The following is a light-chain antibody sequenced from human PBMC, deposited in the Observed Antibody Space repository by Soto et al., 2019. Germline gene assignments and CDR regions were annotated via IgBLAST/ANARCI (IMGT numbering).Light chain of an antibody. CDR2: DTS. CDR1: QSVSSSY. CDR3: QQCGSSPS. V-gene: IGKV3-20*01. Sequence: EIVLTQSPGTLSLSPGERATLSCRASQSVSSSYLAWYQQKPGQAPRLLIYDTSSRATGIPDRFSGSGSGTYFALAISRLEHEDFAVYYCQQCGSSPSFGQGTKVELK. J-gene: IGKJ1*01.